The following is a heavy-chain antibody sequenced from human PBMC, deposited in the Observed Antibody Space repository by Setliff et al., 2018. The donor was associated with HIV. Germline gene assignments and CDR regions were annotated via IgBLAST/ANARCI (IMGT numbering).Heavy chain of an antibody. CDR3: ARGGASSKYLDP. D-gene: IGHD2-15*01. CDR1: GGSFSGYY. Sequence: SETLSLTCAVYGGSFSGYYWTWIRQAPGKGLEWIVELNDRGHINYNPSLKCRVTISQDTSKRQFSLRMTSVTGADTAVYYCARGGASSKYLDPWGQGTLVTVSS. J-gene: IGHJ5*02. V-gene: IGHV4-34*01. CDR2: LNDRGHI.